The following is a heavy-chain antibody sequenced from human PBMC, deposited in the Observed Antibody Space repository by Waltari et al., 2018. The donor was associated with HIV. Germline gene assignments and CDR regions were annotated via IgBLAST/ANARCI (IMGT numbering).Heavy chain of an antibody. J-gene: IGHJ4*02. CDR2: IYSSGRT. CDR1: GDSLCSGSFY. V-gene: IGHV4-39*01. CDR3: ARLRSTGCDYDGLYRFDF. Sequence: QLQLQESGPGLEQPSETLSLTCTVSGDSLCSGSFYWGWLRQPPGKCLAWIGCIYSSGRTSYDPSRKNRVTISIDTSKNQVSLKLNSVTVADTAGYYCARLRSTGCDYDGLYRFDFWGQGTLVTVSS. D-gene: IGHD2-21*02.